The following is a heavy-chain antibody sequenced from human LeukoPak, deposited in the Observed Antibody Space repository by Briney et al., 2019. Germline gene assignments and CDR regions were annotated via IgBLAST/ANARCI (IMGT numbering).Heavy chain of an antibody. CDR3: ARCRRSLPAY. J-gene: IGHJ4*02. D-gene: IGHD3-3*01. CDR2: INHSGST. V-gene: IGHV4-34*01. CDR1: GGSFSGYY. Sequence: PSETLSLTCAVYGGSFSGYYWSWIRQPPGKGLEWIGEINHSGSTNYNPSLKSRVTISVDTSKNQFSLKLSAVTAADTAVYYWARCRRSLPAYWGQGTLVTVSS.